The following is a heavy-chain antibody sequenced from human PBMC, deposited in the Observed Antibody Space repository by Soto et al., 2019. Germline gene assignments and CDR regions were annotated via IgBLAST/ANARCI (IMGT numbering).Heavy chain of an antibody. V-gene: IGHV4-31*03. CDR1: GGSISSGGYY. CDR2: IYYSGST. J-gene: IGHJ4*02. Sequence: SETLSLTCTVSGGSISSGGYYWSWIRQHPGKGLEWIGYIYYSGSTYYNPSLKSRVTISVDTSKNQFSLKLSSVTAADTAVYYCARGRIQLWPDYWGQGTLVTAPQ. D-gene: IGHD5-18*01. CDR3: ARGRIQLWPDY.